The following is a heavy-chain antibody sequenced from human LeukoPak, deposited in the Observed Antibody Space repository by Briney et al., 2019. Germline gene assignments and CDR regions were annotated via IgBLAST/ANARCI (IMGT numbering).Heavy chain of an antibody. CDR1: GYTFTSYG. Sequence: ASVKVSCKDSGYTFTSYGISWVRQAPGQGLEWMGWISAYNGNTNYAQKLQGRVTMTTDTSTSTAYMELRSLRSDDTAVYYCARDLNIVVVVAAAHQGTFDYWGQGTLVTVSS. CDR3: ARDLNIVVVVAAAHQGTFDY. D-gene: IGHD2-15*01. J-gene: IGHJ4*02. CDR2: ISAYNGNT. V-gene: IGHV1-18*01.